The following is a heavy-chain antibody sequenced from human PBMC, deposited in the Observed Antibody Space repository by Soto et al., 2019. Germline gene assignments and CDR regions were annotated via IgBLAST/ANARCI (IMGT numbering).Heavy chain of an antibody. CDR3: ASPVGIVVVPAATNNDAFDI. CDR1: GFTFSSYA. CDR2: ISGSGGST. Sequence: GESLKISCAASGFTFSSYAMSWVRQAPGKGLEWVSAISGSGGSTYYADSVKGRFTISRDNSKNTLYLQMNSLRAEDTAVYYCASPVGIVVVPAATNNDAFDIWGQGTMVTVSS. V-gene: IGHV3-23*01. J-gene: IGHJ3*02. D-gene: IGHD2-2*01.